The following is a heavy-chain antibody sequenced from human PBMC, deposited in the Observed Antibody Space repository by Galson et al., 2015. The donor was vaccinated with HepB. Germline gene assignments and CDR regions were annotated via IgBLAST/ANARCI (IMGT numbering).Heavy chain of an antibody. Sequence: SVKVSCKASGYTFTNYAIHWVRQAPGQRLEWMGWINAGNGIAQSSQNFQGRLTIIRDTSATTAYMELSSLTSEDTAVYYCASPPLGWGQGTPVTVSS. CDR2: INAGNGIA. J-gene: IGHJ4*02. V-gene: IGHV1-3*01. CDR3: ASPPLG. CDR1: GYTFTNYA.